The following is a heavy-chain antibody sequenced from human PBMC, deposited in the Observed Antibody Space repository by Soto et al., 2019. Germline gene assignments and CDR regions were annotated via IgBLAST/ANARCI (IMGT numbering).Heavy chain of an antibody. CDR1: GFTFSSYS. V-gene: IGHV3-48*01. D-gene: IGHD6-25*01. Sequence: EVQLVESGGGLVQPGGSLRLSCAASGFTFSSYSMNWVRQAPGKGLEWVSYISSSSSTIYYADSVKGRFTISRDKAKNSLDLQMNSLRAEDTAVYYCASLTPPAAPWGQGTLVTVSS. CDR3: ASLTPPAAP. CDR2: ISSSSSTI. J-gene: IGHJ5*02.